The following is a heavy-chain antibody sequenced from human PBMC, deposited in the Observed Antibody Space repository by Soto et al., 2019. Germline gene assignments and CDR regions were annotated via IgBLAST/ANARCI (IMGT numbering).Heavy chain of an antibody. CDR2: ISYDGSNK. Sequence: SLRLSCAASGFTFSSYAMHWVRQAPGKGLEWVAVISYDGSNKYYADSVKGRFTISRDNSKNTLYLQMNSLRAEDTAVYYCARIRSLAAAGGAIAYWGQGTLVTVSS. CDR3: ARIRSLAAAGGAIAY. CDR1: GFTFSSYA. V-gene: IGHV3-30-3*01. D-gene: IGHD6-13*01. J-gene: IGHJ4*02.